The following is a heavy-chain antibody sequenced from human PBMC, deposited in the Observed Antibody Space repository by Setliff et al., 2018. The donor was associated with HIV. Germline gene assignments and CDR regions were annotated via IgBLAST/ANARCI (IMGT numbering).Heavy chain of an antibody. CDR2: ISGFNGNT. CDR1: GYSFARYG. CDR3: ARVPFRSAWFSGGHDAFDI. V-gene: IGHV1-18*01. J-gene: IGHJ3*02. Sequence: ASVKVSCKASGYSFARYGLSWVRQAPGQGLEWMGWISGFNGNTKYAQSFQGRVAMTTETSTSTAYMEMRSLRSDDTAVYYCARVPFRSAWFSGGHDAFDIWGQGTMVTVSS. D-gene: IGHD6-19*01.